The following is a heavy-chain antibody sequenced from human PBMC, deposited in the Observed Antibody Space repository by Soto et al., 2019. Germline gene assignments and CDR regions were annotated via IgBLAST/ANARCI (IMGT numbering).Heavy chain of an antibody. CDR1: GFTFSSYA. J-gene: IGHJ4*02. V-gene: IGHV3-23*01. CDR3: AKVHDPTRVTTNIDY. CDR2: ISGSGGRT. D-gene: IGHD4-17*01. Sequence: GGSLRLSCAGSGFTFSSYAMSWVRQAPGKGLDWVSAISGSGGRTYYADSVKGRFTISRDNSKNTLYLQMNSLRAEDTAVYYYAKVHDPTRVTTNIDYRGQGTLVTVSS.